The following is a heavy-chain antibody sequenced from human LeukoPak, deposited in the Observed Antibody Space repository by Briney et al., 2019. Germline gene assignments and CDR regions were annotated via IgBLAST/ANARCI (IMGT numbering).Heavy chain of an antibody. CDR3: ARETYYYDSSGYYHYYFDY. Sequence: SETLSLTCTVSGGSISSGGYYWSWIRQHPGKGLEWIGYIYYSGSTYYNPSLKSRVTISVDTSKNQFSLKLSSVTAADTAVYYCARETYYYDSSGYYHYYFDYWGQETLVTVSS. D-gene: IGHD3-22*01. J-gene: IGHJ4*02. V-gene: IGHV4-31*03. CDR1: GGSISSGGYY. CDR2: IYYSGST.